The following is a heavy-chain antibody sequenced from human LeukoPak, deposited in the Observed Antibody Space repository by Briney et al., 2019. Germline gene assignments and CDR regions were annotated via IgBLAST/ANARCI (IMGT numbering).Heavy chain of an antibody. CDR2: IYYTGST. V-gene: IGHV4-38-2*02. Sequence: SETLSLTCTVSGYSISSPFYWGWIRQSPVKGLQWIGSIYYTGSTYYNPSLKSRVTISVDTSKNHFSLKLSSVTAADTAMYYCARHQYYDSRGSHYYSYYYMDVWGKGTTVTVSS. D-gene: IGHD3-22*01. CDR1: GYSISSPFY. J-gene: IGHJ6*03. CDR3: ARHQYYDSRGSHYYSYYYMDV.